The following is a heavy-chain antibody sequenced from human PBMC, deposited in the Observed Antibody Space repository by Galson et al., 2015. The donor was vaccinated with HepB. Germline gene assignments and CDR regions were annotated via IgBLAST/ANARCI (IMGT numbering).Heavy chain of an antibody. CDR1: GFTFSTFA. Sequence: SLRLSCAASGFTFSTFAMYWVRQAPGKGLEWVAVISYDGSNKYNADSVKGRFTISRDNSKNTLYLQVNSLRHEDTAVYYCARPLEEWLPVGMEVWGQGTTVTVSS. J-gene: IGHJ6*02. V-gene: IGHV3-30*04. D-gene: IGHD6-19*01. CDR2: ISYDGSNK. CDR3: ARPLEEWLPVGMEV.